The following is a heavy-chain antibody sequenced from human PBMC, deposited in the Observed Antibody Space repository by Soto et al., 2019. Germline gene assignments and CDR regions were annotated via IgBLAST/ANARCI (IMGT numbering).Heavy chain of an antibody. V-gene: IGHV4-31*03. D-gene: IGHD2-15*01. CDR3: ARIYFDDSRFFGGNVKAEY. Sequence: SETLSLTCTVSGGSISSGGYYWSWIRQHPGKGLEWIGYIYYSGSTYYNPSLKSRVTISVDTSKNQFSLKLSSVTAADTAVYYCARIYFDDSRFFGGNVKAEYWGQGTLVTVSS. CDR2: IYYSGST. J-gene: IGHJ4*02. CDR1: GGSISSGGYY.